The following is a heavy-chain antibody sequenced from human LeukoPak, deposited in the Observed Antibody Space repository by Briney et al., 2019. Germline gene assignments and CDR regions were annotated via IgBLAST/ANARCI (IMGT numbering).Heavy chain of an antibody. J-gene: IGHJ1*01. CDR2: MNPNSGNT. Sequence: ASVKVSCKASGYTFTSYDINWVRQAAGQGLEWMGWMNPNSGNTGYAQKFKGRVTMTGNTSISTSYMELYSLRSEDTAVYYCARGLRDSSGREYFQHWGQGTLVTVSS. D-gene: IGHD3-22*01. V-gene: IGHV1-8*01. CDR1: GYTFTSYD. CDR3: ARGLRDSSGREYFQH.